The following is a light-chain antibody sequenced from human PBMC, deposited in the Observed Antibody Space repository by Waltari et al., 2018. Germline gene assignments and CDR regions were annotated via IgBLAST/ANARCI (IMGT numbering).Light chain of an antibody. J-gene: IGKJ4*01. CDR2: DAS. Sequence: EIVLTQSPATLSLSPGERGTLSCRASQGVSSNLAWYQHKPGQAPRPLIYDASNRATGVPARFSGSGSGTDFTLTISSLEPEDFAVYYCQQRGTWPLTFGGGTKVEIK. CDR3: QQRGTWPLT. V-gene: IGKV3-11*01. CDR1: QGVSSN.